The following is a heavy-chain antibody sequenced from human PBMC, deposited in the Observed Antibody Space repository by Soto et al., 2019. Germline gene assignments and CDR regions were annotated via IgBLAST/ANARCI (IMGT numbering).Heavy chain of an antibody. CDR2: INTDGNSF. CDR3: TRSFFASYYSL. D-gene: IGHD3-10*01. CDR1: GFTFSSFW. J-gene: IGHJ1*01. V-gene: IGHV3-74*01. Sequence: GSMRLSCAASGFTFSSFWMHWVRKVPGKGLLWVARINTDGNSFAYADSVKGRFTISRDNAKNTVDLQMSSLRAEDSAVYYCTRSFFASYYSLWGQGALVTVSA.